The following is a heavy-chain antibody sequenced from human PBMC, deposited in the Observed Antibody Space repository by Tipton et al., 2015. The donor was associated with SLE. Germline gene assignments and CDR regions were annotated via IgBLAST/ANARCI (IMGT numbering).Heavy chain of an antibody. Sequence: TLSLTCTFSGGSITNYYWSWVRQPAGKGLEWLGRIYSNGDTNYNPSLKSRLTVSLDTSRNQFSLKLTSVTAADTAFYYCARSADRGQYYDWFGPWGQGTLVTVSS. J-gene: IGHJ5*02. V-gene: IGHV4-4*07. CDR3: ARSADRGQYYDWFGP. CDR2: IYSNGDT. CDR1: GGSITNYY. D-gene: IGHD1-26*01.